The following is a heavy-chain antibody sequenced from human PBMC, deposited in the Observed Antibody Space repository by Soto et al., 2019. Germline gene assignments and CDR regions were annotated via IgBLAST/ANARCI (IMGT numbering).Heavy chain of an antibody. V-gene: IGHV4-59*01. CDR3: VRDYLLTGFDP. J-gene: IGHJ5*02. CDR2: VYYSGST. Sequence: PSETLSLTCTVSGGSISNYYWTWVRQPPGKGLEWMGYVYYSGSTNYNPSLESRVTISIDASKNQFSLKMKSVTAADTAVYYCVRDYLLTGFDPWGQGALVTVSS. D-gene: IGHD3-9*01. CDR1: GGSISNYY.